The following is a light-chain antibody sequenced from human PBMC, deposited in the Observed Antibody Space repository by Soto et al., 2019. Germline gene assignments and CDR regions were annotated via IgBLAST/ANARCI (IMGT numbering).Light chain of an antibody. V-gene: IGKV3-11*01. CDR2: DAS. Sequence: EVVLTQSPATLSLSPGERASLSCRASQSVGTYLAWYQQKPGLPPRLLIYDASNRATGIPARFVGSGSGTDFTLTISRLEPEDFAVYYCQQFETFGGGTKVDIK. J-gene: IGKJ4*01. CDR1: QSVGTY. CDR3: QQFET.